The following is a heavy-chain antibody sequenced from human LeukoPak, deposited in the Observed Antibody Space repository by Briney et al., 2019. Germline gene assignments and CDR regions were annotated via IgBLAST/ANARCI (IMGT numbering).Heavy chain of an antibody. J-gene: IGHJ4*02. V-gene: IGHV4-39*07. CDR1: GGSIGSSDSF. CDR3: ARDYYGSGSQPFDY. CDR2: IYYSGTT. Sequence: PSETLPLTCTVSGGSIGSSDSFWGWIRQPPGKGLEWIGSIYYSGTTYYNPSLKSRLTISVDTSKNQFSLKLSSVTAADTAVYYCARDYYGSGSQPFDYWGQGTLVTVSS. D-gene: IGHD3-10*01.